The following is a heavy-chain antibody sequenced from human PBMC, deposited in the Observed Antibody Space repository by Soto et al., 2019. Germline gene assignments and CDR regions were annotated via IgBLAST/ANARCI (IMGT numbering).Heavy chain of an antibody. CDR3: AKDRAPLSSGTQYYFDY. Sequence: GESLKISCATSGFTFSSYAMSWVRQAPGKGLEWVSAISGSGGSTYYADSVKGRFTISRDNSKNTLYLQMNSLRAEDTAVYYCAKDRAPLSSGTQYYFDYWGQGTLVTVSS. J-gene: IGHJ4*02. D-gene: IGHD6-19*01. CDR1: GFTFSSYA. V-gene: IGHV3-23*01. CDR2: ISGSGGST.